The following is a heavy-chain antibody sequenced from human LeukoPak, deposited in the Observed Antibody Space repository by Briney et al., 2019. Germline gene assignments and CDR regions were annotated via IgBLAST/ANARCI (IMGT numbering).Heavy chain of an antibody. CDR2: IYYRGST. CDR3: ATQGYSGYDDRGSFDY. Sequence: SETLSLTCTVSGGSISSSTYFWGRIRQPPGKGLELIGTIYYRGSTYYNPSLNSRVTISVDSSKNQFSLRLSSVTAADTAVYYCATQGYSGYDDRGSFDYWGQGTLVTVSS. D-gene: IGHD5-12*01. V-gene: IGHV4-39*07. CDR1: GGSISSSTYF. J-gene: IGHJ4*02.